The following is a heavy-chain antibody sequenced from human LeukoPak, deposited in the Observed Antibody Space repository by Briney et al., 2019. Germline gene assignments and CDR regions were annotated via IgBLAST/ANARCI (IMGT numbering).Heavy chain of an antibody. CDR1: GFSFSDAW. CDR2: IRTKVDGEAT. V-gene: IGHV3-15*01. CDR3: ITDKPYRWLRTFDY. Sequence: PGGSLRLSCAASGFSFSDAWMTWVRQTPGKGLEWVGRIRTKVDGEATDYAAPVKGRFTISRDDSKSTLYLQMNSLKTEDTAVYYCITDKPYRWLRTFDYWGQGTLVTVSS. J-gene: IGHJ4*02. D-gene: IGHD5-12*01.